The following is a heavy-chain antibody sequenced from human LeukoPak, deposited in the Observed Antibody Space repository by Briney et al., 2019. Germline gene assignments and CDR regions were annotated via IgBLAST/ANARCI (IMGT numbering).Heavy chain of an antibody. D-gene: IGHD1-26*01. CDR1: GGSNSSGDYY. J-gene: IGHJ4*02. V-gene: IGHV4-30-4*01. Sequence: SETLSLTCTVSGGSNSSGDYYWSWIRQPPGKGLEWIGYMYYSGSTYYKPSLKSRVTISTDTSKNQFSLKLSSVTAADTAVYYCVRRMVGAIWPFDYWGQGTLVTVSS. CDR2: MYYSGST. CDR3: VRRMVGAIWPFDY.